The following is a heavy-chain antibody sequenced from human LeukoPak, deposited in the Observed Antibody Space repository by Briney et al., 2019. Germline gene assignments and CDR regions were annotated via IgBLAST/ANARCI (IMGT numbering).Heavy chain of an antibody. D-gene: IGHD1-26*01. CDR1: GFTFSSYS. CDR3: ARDEWELPLDY. Sequence: GGSLRLSCAASGFTFSSYSMNWVRQPQGKGQEWVSYISSSSSTIYYADSVKGRFTISRVNAKNSLYLQMNSLRAEDTAVYYCARDEWELPLDYWGQGTLVTVSS. J-gene: IGHJ4*02. CDR2: ISSSSSTI. V-gene: IGHV3-48*01.